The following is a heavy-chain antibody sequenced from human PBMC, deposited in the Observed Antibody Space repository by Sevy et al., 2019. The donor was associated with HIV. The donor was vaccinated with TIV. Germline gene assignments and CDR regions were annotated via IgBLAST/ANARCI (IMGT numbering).Heavy chain of an antibody. Sequence: KQSQTLSLTCAISGDSVSSNSAAWNWIRQSPSRGLEWLGRTYYRSKWYNDYAVFVKSRITINPDTSKNQFSLQLNSVTPEDTAVYFCARGSVGVATINYYYYGMDVWGQGTTVTVSS. V-gene: IGHV6-1*01. CDR2: TYYRSKWYN. CDR1: GDSVSSNSAA. J-gene: IGHJ6*02. CDR3: ARGSVGVATINYYYYGMDV. D-gene: IGHD5-12*01.